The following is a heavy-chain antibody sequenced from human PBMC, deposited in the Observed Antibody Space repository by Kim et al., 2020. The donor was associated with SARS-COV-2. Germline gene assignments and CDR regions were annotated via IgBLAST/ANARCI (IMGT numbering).Heavy chain of an antibody. Sequence: GGSLRLSCAASGFTFSSYAMHWVRQAPGKGLEWVAVISYDGSNKYYADSVKGRFTISRDNSKNTLYLQMNSLRAEDTAVYHCARDRLGPSSSPWDYYYY. CDR3: ARDRLGPSSSPWDYYYY. CDR1: GFTFSSYA. D-gene: IGHD6-6*01. CDR2: ISYDGSNK. V-gene: IGHV3-30-3*01. J-gene: IGHJ6*01.